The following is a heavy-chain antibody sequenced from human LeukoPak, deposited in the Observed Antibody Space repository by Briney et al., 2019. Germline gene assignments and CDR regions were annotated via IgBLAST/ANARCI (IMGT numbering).Heavy chain of an antibody. V-gene: IGHV3-49*03. J-gene: IGHJ4*02. CDR3: TREISSSWYRPLFDY. CDR1: GFTFGDYA. D-gene: IGHD6-13*01. Sequence: PGGSLRLSCTASGFTFGDYAMSWFRQAPGKGLEWVGFIRSKAYGGTTEYAASVKGRFTISRGDSKSIAYLQMNSLKTEDTAVYYCTREISSSWYRPLFDYWGQGTLVTVSS. CDR2: IRSKAYGGTT.